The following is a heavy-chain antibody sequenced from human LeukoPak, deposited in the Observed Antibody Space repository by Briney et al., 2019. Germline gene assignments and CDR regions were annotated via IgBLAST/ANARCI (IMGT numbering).Heavy chain of an antibody. CDR2: IYYSGST. Sequence: SETLSLTCTVSGGSISSSSYYWGWIRQPPGKGLEWIGSIYYSGSTYYNPSLKSRVTISVDTSENQFSLKLSSVTAADTAVYYCARLYSGSYYPDYWGQGTLVTVSS. J-gene: IGHJ4*02. CDR1: GGSISSSSYY. CDR3: ARLYSGSYYPDY. V-gene: IGHV4-39*07. D-gene: IGHD1-26*01.